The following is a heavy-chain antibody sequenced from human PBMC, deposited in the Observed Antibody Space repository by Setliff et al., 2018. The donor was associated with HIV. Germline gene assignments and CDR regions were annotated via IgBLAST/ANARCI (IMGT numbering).Heavy chain of an antibody. V-gene: IGHV3-15*07. D-gene: IGHD1-26*01. J-gene: IGHJ3*02. CDR3: TTLVGANPWHGAFDI. Sequence: GESLTISCAASGFTFNKAWMNWVRQAPGKGLEWVGRVKSKRDGGTVDYAAPVKGRFTISIDDSANTLYLQMNSLKTEDTAVYYCTTLVGANPWHGAFDIWGHGTMVTVSS. CDR2: VKSKRDGGTV. CDR1: GFTFNKAW.